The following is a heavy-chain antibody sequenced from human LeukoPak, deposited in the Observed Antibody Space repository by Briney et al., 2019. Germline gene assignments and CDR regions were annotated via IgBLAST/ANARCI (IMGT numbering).Heavy chain of an antibody. CDR3: AKTYYDFWSGKDDYYYYMDV. Sequence: ASVNVSCKASGYTFTSYYMHWVRQAPGQGLEWMGIINPSGGSTSYAQKFQGRVTMTRDTSTSTVYMELSSLRSEDTAVYYCAKTYYDFWSGKDDYYYYMDVWGKGTTVTVSS. J-gene: IGHJ6*03. CDR2: INPSGGST. CDR1: GYTFTSYY. D-gene: IGHD3-3*01. V-gene: IGHV1-46*01.